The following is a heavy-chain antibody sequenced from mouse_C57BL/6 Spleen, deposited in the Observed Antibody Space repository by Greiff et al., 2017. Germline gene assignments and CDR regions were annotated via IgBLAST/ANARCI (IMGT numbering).Heavy chain of an antibody. V-gene: IGHV1-69*01. CDR2: IDPSDSYT. CDR3: ARGGTTVVAVDY. CDR1: GYNFTSYW. D-gene: IGHD1-1*01. Sequence: QVQLQQPGAELVMPGASVKLSCKASGYNFTSYWMHWVKQRPGQGLEWIGEIDPSDSYTNYNQKFKGKSTLTVDKSSSTADMQLSSLTSEDSAVYYCARGGTTVVAVDYWGQGTTLTVSS. J-gene: IGHJ2*01.